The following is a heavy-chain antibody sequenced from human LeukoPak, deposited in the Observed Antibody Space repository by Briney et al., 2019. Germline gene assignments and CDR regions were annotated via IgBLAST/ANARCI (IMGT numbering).Heavy chain of an antibody. V-gene: IGHV1-46*01. J-gene: IGHJ2*01. CDR3: ARRYGDHAWYFDL. Sequence: GASVKVSCKGSGYTFSSYGISWVRQAPGQGLEWMGIINPSGGSTSYAQKFQGRVTMTRDMSTSTVYMELSSLRSEDTAVYYCARRYGDHAWYFDLWGRGTLVTVSS. D-gene: IGHD4-17*01. CDR1: GYTFSSYG. CDR2: INPSGGST.